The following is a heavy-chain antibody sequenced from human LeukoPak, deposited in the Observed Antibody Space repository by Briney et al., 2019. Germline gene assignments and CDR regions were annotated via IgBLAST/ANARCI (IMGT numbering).Heavy chain of an antibody. CDR1: GFTFSSYG. D-gene: IGHD2-2*01. Sequence: GGSLRLSCAASGFTFSSYGTHWVRQAPGKGLEWVAFIRYDGSNKYYADSVKGRFTISRDNSKNTLYLQMNSLRAEDTAVYYCAKTGPIVVPASWVDYWGQGTLVTVSS. J-gene: IGHJ4*02. CDR3: AKTGPIVVPASWVDY. V-gene: IGHV3-30*02. CDR2: IRYDGSNK.